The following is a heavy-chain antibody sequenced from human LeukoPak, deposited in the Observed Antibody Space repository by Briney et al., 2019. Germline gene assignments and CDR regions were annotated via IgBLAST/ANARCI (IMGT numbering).Heavy chain of an antibody. CDR3: ATDLDTAMGKVDY. D-gene: IGHD5-18*01. CDR1: GYTLTELS. CDR2: FDPEDGET. J-gene: IGHJ4*02. Sequence: ASVKVSCKVSGYTLTELSLHWVRQAPGKGLEWMGGFDPEDGETIYAQKFQGRVTMTEDTSTDTAYMELSSLRSEDTAVYYCATDLDTAMGKVDYWGQGTLVTVSS. V-gene: IGHV1-24*01.